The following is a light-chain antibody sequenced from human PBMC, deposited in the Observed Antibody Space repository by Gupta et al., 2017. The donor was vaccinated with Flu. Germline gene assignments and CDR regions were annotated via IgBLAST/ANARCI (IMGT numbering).Light chain of an antibody. Sequence: RVTISCPGSTSNIGSNTVNWYQQHPRTAPTLLIYRNNQRPSGVPDRFSGSESGTSASLAISGLQAADEADYYCAAWDDSRNGWVFGGGTKLTVL. CDR3: AAWDDSRNGWV. J-gene: IGLJ3*02. CDR2: RNN. CDR1: TSNIGSNT. V-gene: IGLV1-44*01.